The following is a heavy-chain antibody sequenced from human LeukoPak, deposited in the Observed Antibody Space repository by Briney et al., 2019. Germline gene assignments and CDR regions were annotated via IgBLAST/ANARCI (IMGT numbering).Heavy chain of an antibody. J-gene: IGHJ4*02. CDR1: GYTFTSYG. Sequence: ASVKVSCKASGYTFTSYGISWVRQAPGQGLEWMGWISAYNGNTNYAQKLQGRVAMTTDTSTSTAYMELRSLRSDDTAVYYCARVSLRDGYNSHWGQGTLVTVSS. V-gene: IGHV1-18*01. CDR3: ARVSLRDGYNSH. CDR2: ISAYNGNT. D-gene: IGHD5-24*01.